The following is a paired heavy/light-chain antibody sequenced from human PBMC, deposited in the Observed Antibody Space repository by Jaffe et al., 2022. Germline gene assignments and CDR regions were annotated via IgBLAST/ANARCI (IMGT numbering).Light chain of an antibody. CDR3: HQSTSLPHT. J-gene: IGKJ2*01. Sequence: EIVLTQSPDFQSVTPKEKVTITCRASQSIGSSLHWYQQKPDQSPKLLIKYASQSISGVPSRFSGGGSGTDFTLTINSLEAEDAATYYCHQSTSLPHTFGQGTKLEIK. CDR1: QSIGSS. CDR2: YAS. V-gene: IGKV6-21*02.
Heavy chain of an antibody. J-gene: IGHJ4*02. V-gene: IGHV1-2*02. D-gene: IGHD5-12*01. CDR2: INPNSGGT. CDR3: GGANSGYAPVDY. CDR1: GYTFTGYY. Sequence: QVQLVQSGAEVKKPGASVKVSCKASGYTFTGYYMYWVRQAPGQGLEWMGWINPNSGGTNYAQKFQGRVTMTRDTSISTAYMELSRLRSDDTAVYYCGGANSGYAPVDYWGQGTLVTVSS.